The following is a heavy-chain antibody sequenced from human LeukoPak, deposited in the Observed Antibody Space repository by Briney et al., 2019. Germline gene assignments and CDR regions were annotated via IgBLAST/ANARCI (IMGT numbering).Heavy chain of an antibody. CDR1: GFTFSSYA. V-gene: IGHV3-23*01. D-gene: IGHD2-15*01. CDR2: ISGSGGST. J-gene: IGHJ3*02. CDR3: AKETVVVVAATPDAFDI. Sequence: VGSLRLSCAASGFTFSSYAMSWVRQAPGKGLEWVSGISGSGGSTHYADSVKDRFTISRDNSKNTLYLQMNSLRAEDTAVYYCAKETVVVVAATPDAFDIWGQGTMVTVSS.